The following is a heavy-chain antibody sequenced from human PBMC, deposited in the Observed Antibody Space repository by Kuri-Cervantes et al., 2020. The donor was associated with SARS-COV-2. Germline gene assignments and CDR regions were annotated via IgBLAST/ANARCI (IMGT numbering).Heavy chain of an antibody. Sequence: GGSLRLSCAASGFTFSSYSMNWVRQAPGKGLEWVSFISSSSNYIYYAGSLKGRFTISRDNAKNSLYLQMNSPRAEDTAVYYCARDGSRYSTSSFNYYYYMDVWGKGTTVTVSS. CDR2: ISSSSNYI. V-gene: IGHV3-21*01. CDR3: ARDGSRYSTSSFNYYYYMDV. J-gene: IGHJ6*03. CDR1: GFTFSSYS. D-gene: IGHD6-6*01.